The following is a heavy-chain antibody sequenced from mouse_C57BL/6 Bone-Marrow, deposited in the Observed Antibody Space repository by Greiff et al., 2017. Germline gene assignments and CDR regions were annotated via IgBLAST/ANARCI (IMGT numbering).Heavy chain of an antibody. CDR3: APYYYGSSYGYFDV. J-gene: IGHJ1*03. V-gene: IGHV5-4*03. D-gene: IGHD1-1*01. CDR2: ISDGGSYT. CDR1: GFTFSRYA. Sequence: EVKLVESGGGLVKPGGSLKLSCAASGFTFSRYAMSWVRQTPEKRLEWVATISDGGSYTYYPANVTGRFTISRDNAKINLYLQMSHLKSEDTAMYSCAPYYYGSSYGYFDVWGTGTTVAVSS.